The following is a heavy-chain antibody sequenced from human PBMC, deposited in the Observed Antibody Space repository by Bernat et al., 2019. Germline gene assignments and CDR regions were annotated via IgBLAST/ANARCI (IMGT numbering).Heavy chain of an antibody. CDR1: VLTFSSYW. Sequence: ELLLVESGGGLVQPGGSLRLSCAASVLTFSSYWMSWVRQALGNGLEWVANVKQDGSEKYFVDSVKGRFTISSDNAKNTLYLQMSSLRAEDTAVYYCATSRSFNYRGQGTLVTVSS. J-gene: IGHJ4*02. V-gene: IGHV3-7*03. CDR2: VKQDGSEK. CDR3: ATSRSFNY.